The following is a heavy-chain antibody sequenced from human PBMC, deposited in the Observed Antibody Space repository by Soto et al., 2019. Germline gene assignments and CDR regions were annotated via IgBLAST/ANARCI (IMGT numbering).Heavy chain of an antibody. CDR3: ARAGIVVVPAARRESYNWFDP. V-gene: IGHV4-34*01. J-gene: IGHJ5*02. CDR2: INHSGST. D-gene: IGHD2-2*01. CDR1: GGSFSGYY. Sequence: QVQLQQWGAGLLKPSETLSLTCAVYGGSFSGYYWSWIRQPPGKGLEWIGEINHSGSTNYNPSLKSRVTISVDTSKNQFSLKLSSVTAADTAVYYCARAGIVVVPAARRESYNWFDPWGQGTLVTVSS.